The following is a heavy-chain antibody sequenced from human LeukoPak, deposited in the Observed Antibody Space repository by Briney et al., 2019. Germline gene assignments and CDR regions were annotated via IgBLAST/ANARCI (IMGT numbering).Heavy chain of an antibody. CDR1: GFTFRSYG. V-gene: IGHV3-33*01. Sequence: PGRSLTVPCAASGFTFRSYGMHWVRQAPGKGLQWVAVIWYDGSNKYYADSVKGRFTISRDNSKNTLYLQMNSLRAEDTAVYYCARGLRGMTTYYFDYWGQGPLVSVSS. CDR2: IWYDGSNK. D-gene: IGHD3-16*01. J-gene: IGHJ4*02. CDR3: ARGLRGMTTYYFDY.